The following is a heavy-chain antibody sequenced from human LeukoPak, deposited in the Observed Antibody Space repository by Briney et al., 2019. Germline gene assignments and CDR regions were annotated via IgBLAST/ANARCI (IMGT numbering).Heavy chain of an antibody. J-gene: IGHJ4*02. CDR3: ARVEDYGGNSVYCDY. CDR1: GFTVSSNY. V-gene: IGHV3-53*01. D-gene: IGHD4-23*01. CDR2: IYSGGST. Sequence: GSLRLSCAASGFTVSSNYMSWVRQAPGKGLEWVSVIYSGGSTYYADSVKGRFTISRDNSKNTLYLQMNSLRAEDTAVYYCARVEDYGGNSVYCDYWGQGTLVTVSS.